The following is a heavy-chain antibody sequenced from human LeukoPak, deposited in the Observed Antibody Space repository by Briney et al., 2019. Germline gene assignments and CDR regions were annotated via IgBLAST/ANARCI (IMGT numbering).Heavy chain of an antibody. Sequence: EASGKVSCKASGYTFTAYYVHWVRQAPGQGLEWMGWINPNSGGTNYAQKFQGRVTMTRDTSMSTAYMELSRLRSDDTAVYYCAREHSGSYFDYWGQGTLVTVSS. D-gene: IGHD1-26*01. CDR3: AREHSGSYFDY. V-gene: IGHV1-2*02. CDR2: INPNSGGT. J-gene: IGHJ4*02. CDR1: GYTFTAYY.